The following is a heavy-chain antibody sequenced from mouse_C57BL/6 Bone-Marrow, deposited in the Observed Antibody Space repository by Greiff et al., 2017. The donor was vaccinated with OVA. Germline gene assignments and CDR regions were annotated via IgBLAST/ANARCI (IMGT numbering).Heavy chain of an antibody. Sequence: QVQLQQPGAELVKPGASVKMSCKASGYTFTSYWITWVKQRPGQGLEWIGDIYPGSGSTNYNEKFKSKATLTVDTSSSTAYMQLSSLTSADSAVYYCAREDGYYVRYWYFDVWGTGTTVTVSS. CDR3: AREDGYYVRYWYFDV. CDR2: IYPGSGST. V-gene: IGHV1-55*01. CDR1: GYTFTSYW. D-gene: IGHD2-3*01. J-gene: IGHJ1*03.